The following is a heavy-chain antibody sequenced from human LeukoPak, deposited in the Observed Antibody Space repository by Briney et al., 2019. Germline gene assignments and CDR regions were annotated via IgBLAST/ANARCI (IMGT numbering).Heavy chain of an antibody. J-gene: IGHJ3*02. CDR2: ISYDGSNK. D-gene: IGHD3-3*01. CDR3: ARALYYVFWRFSPDDVFDI. CDR1: GFTFSSYG. V-gene: IGHV3-30*03. Sequence: GGSLRLSCAASGFTFSSYGMHWVRQAPGKGLEWVAVISYDGSNKYYADSVKGRFTISRDNSKNTLYLQMNSLRAEDTALYHWARALYYVFWRFSPDDVFDIWGKGTMATVSS.